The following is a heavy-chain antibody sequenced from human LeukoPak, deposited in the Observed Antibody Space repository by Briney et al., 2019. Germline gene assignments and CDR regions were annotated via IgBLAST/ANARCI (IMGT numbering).Heavy chain of an antibody. CDR1: GYPFTSYD. Sequence: ASVKVSCKASGYPFTSYDINWVRQATGQGLEWMGWMNPNSGNTGYAQKFQGRVTMTRNTSISTAYMELSSLRSEDTAVYYCARAKRAYCSSTSCYFLGYWGQGTLVTVSS. D-gene: IGHD2-2*01. CDR2: MNPNSGNT. CDR3: ARAKRAYCSSTSCYFLGY. V-gene: IGHV1-8*01. J-gene: IGHJ4*02.